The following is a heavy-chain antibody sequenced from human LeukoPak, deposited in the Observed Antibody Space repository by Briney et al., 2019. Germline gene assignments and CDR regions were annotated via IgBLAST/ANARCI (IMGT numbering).Heavy chain of an antibody. CDR1: GFTLSSYG. D-gene: IGHD4-17*01. J-gene: IGHJ4*02. Sequence: GGGLRTSSAAPGFTLSSYGMCRGRPGPGKGGGWGAVISYDGSNKYYADSVKGRFTISRDNSKNTLYLQMNSLRAEDTAVYYCAKLPLYDYAVGLDYWGQGTLVTVSS. CDR3: AKLPLYDYAVGLDY. CDR2: ISYDGSNK. V-gene: IGHV3-30*18.